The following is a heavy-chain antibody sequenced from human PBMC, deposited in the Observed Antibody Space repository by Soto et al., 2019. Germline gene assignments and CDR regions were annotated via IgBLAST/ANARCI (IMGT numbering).Heavy chain of an antibody. CDR3: ARHTDYGGNSDAFDI. Sequence: QVQLVESGGGVVQPGRSLRLSCAASGFTFSSYGMHWVRQAPGKGLEWVAVISYDGSNKYYADSVKGRFTISRDNSKNTLYLQMNSLRAEDTAVYYCARHTDYGGNSDAFDIWGQGTMVTVSS. CDR1: GFTFSSYG. J-gene: IGHJ3*02. D-gene: IGHD4-17*01. V-gene: IGHV3-30*03. CDR2: ISYDGSNK.